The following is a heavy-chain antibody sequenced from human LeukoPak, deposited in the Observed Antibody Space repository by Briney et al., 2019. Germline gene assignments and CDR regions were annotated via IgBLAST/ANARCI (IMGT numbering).Heavy chain of an antibody. J-gene: IGHJ4*02. CDR1: GFTFNTYA. CDR2: IDKAGAT. D-gene: IGHD6-19*01. V-gene: IGHV3-23*01. Sequence: SGGSLRLSCAASGFTFNTYALGWVRQAPGKGLDWVSAIDKAGATYFADDVKGRFTISRDNSKNTVYLQMNSLSTEDTAVYYCAKTTTGYSSGRYPGWPVDYWGQGTLVTVSS. CDR3: AKTTTGYSSGRYPGWPVDY.